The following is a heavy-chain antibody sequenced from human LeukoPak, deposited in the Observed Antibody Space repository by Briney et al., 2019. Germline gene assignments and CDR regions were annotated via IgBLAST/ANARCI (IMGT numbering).Heavy chain of an antibody. CDR1: GFTFRNHE. D-gene: IGHD2-8*02. Sequence: GGSLRLSCAASGFTFRNHEMNWVRQAPGKGLEYVSSISSNGGSTYYADSVKGRFTISRDNSKNTLYLQMTSLRAEDTAVCYCVKARTSIITGTFDIWGQGTMVTVSS. CDR2: ISSNGGST. CDR3: VKARTSIITGTFDI. V-gene: IGHV3-64D*06. J-gene: IGHJ3*02.